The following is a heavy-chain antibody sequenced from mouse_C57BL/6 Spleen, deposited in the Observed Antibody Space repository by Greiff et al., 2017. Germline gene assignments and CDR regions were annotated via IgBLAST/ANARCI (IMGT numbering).Heavy chain of an antibody. CDR1: GFTFSSYA. J-gene: IGHJ2*01. CDR3: ARETPQLGMGDY. CDR2: ISDGGSYT. Sequence: DVKLVESGGGLVKPGGSLKLSCAASGFTFSSYAMSWVRQTPEKRLEWVATISDGGSYTYYPDNVKGRFTISRDNAKNNLYLQMSHLKSEDTAMYYCARETPQLGMGDYWGQGTTLTVSS. D-gene: IGHD4-1*02. V-gene: IGHV5-4*01.